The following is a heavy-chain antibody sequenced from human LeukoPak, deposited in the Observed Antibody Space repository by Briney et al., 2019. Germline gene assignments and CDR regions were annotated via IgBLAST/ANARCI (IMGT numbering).Heavy chain of an antibody. CDR3: ARDPNYYDSSGYYLY. CDR2: ISYDGSNK. CDR1: GFTFSSYA. D-gene: IGHD3-22*01. V-gene: IGHV3-30-3*01. Sequence: GRSLRLSCAASGFTFSSYAMHWVRQAPGKGLEWVAVISYDGSNKYYADSVKGRFTITRDNSQNTLYLQMNSLRAEDTAVYYCARDPNYYDSSGYYLYWGQGTLVTVSS. J-gene: IGHJ4*02.